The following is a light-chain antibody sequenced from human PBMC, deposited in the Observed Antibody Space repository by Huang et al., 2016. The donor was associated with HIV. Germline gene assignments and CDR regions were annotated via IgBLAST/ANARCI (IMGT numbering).Light chain of an antibody. Sequence: DIQMTQSPSTLSASVGDRVTITCRASQTIGSSLTWYRHEPGQAPNVLIYKTSTLESGVPSMFSGTGSGTEFTLTISSLQPDDSATYYCQQYNTYSPWTFGQGTKVEI. J-gene: IGKJ1*01. CDR3: QQYNTYSPWT. V-gene: IGKV1-5*03. CDR1: QTIGSS. CDR2: KTS.